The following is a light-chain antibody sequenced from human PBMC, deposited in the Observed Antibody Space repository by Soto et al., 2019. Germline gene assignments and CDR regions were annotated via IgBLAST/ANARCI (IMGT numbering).Light chain of an antibody. CDR1: QSVSSH. CDR2: GAS. CDR3: QQYINWPRT. V-gene: IGKV3-15*01. Sequence: EVVMTQSPATLSVSPGEGATLSCRASQSVSSHLAWYQQRPGQAPRVLIYGASTRATGIPARFSGSGSGTEFTPTISSLESEDFALYYCQQYINWPRTFGQGTKVEIK. J-gene: IGKJ1*01.